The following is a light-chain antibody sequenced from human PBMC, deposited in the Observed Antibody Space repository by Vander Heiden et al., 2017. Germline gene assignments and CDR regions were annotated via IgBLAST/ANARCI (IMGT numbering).Light chain of an antibody. CDR3: QEGNSSTVV. J-gene: IGLJ2*01. V-gene: IGLV3-1*01. CDR2: KDS. CDR1: KVGDNY. Sequence: SYERTQPPSVSVSPGQTASIACSGVKVGDNYACWHQQKPDQHLVLVIYKDSKRAAGTPERFTCSYSATTATPTIRGTQAVDEYYYYSQEGNSSTVVFGGGTKLTVL.